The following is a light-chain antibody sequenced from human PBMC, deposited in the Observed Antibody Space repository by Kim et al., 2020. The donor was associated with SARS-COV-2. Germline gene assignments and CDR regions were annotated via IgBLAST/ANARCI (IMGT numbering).Light chain of an antibody. CDR3: CSYAGSSTLV. V-gene: IGLV2-23*02. CDR1: SSDVGSYDL. Sequence: QSALTQPGSVSGSPGQSITISCTGTSSDVGSYDLVSWYQQHPGKAPKLMIYDVSKRPSGVSNRFSGSKSGNTASLTISGLQAEDEADYYCCSYAGSSTLVFGGGTQLTVL. J-gene: IGLJ2*01. CDR2: DVS.